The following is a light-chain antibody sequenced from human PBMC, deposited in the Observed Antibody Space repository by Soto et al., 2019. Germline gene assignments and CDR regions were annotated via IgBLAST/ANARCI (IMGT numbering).Light chain of an antibody. CDR2: DAS. CDR1: QSVGDNY. J-gene: IGKJ2*01. V-gene: IGKV3-20*01. CDR3: QQYGSSPYT. Sequence: EIVLTQSPGTLSLSPGERATLSCRASQSVGDNYLAWYKQKPGQAPRPLISDASSRATGIPDRFSGSGSGTDFTLTISRLEPEDFAVYYCQQYGSSPYTFGQGTKLEIK.